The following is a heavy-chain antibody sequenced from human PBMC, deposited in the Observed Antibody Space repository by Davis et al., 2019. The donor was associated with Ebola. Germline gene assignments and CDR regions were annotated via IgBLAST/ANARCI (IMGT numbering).Heavy chain of an antibody. CDR1: GYSFSDYW. J-gene: IGHJ4*02. V-gene: IGHV5-51*01. Sequence: GESLKISCKASGYSFSDYWIGWVRQLPGKGLEWMGNFRPSDSDTTYSPSFQGQVTISADKSVYTAYLQWSSLKTSDTAMYYCATHGSGYGGSPLFDSWGQGTLVTVSS. CDR2: FRPSDSDT. CDR3: ATHGSGYGGSPLFDS. D-gene: IGHD6-13*01.